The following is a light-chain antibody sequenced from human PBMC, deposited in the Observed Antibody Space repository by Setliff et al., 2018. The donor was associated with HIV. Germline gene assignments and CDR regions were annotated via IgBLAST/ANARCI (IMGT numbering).Light chain of an antibody. V-gene: IGLV2-11*01. CDR1: SSDVGNYNS. Sequence: SVLTQPRSVSGSPGQSVTISCTGTSSDVGNYNSVSWYQQHPGKAPNLMIYDVTKRPSGVPDRFSGSKSGNTASLTISGLQAEDEADYYCCSFAGSYTWVFGTGTKVTVL. CDR3: CSFAGSYTWV. J-gene: IGLJ1*01. CDR2: DVT.